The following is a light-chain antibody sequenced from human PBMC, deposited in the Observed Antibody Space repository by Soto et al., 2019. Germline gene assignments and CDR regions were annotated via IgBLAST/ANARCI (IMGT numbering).Light chain of an antibody. Sequence: QSVLTQPRSVSGSPGQSVTISCTGTSSDVGGYNYVSWYQQHPGKAPKLMIDDVRKRPSGVPDRFSGSKSGNTASLTISGLQAEDDADYYCCSYAGSYTFYVFGTGTKLTVL. CDR1: SSDVGGYNY. J-gene: IGLJ1*01. CDR3: CSYAGSYTFYV. CDR2: DVR. V-gene: IGLV2-11*01.